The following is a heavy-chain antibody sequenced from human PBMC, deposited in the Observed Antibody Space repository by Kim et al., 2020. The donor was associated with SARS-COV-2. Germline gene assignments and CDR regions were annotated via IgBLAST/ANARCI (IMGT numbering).Heavy chain of an antibody. J-gene: IGHJ6*02. CDR1: GFTFSDYF. V-gene: IGHV3-11*01. Sequence: GGSLRLSCAASGFTFSDYFMSWIRQAPGKGLEWVSYIYSKGETVYYSDSVKGRFTVSRDNAKNSLYLQMDSLRAEDTGVYYCARTLEINSYYNGMDVWGQGTTVTVSS. D-gene: IGHD3-3*01. CDR2: IYSKGETV. CDR3: ARTLEINSYYNGMDV.